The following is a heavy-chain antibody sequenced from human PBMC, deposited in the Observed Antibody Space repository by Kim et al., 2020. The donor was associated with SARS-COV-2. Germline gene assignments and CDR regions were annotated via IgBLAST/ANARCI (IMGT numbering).Heavy chain of an antibody. V-gene: IGHV3-53*04. CDR2: IYSGGST. D-gene: IGHD3-22*01. CDR1: GFTVSSNY. CDR3: ARDRRSTMIDGYYYYGMDV. Sequence: GGSLRLSCAASGFTVSSNYMSWVRQAPGKGLEWVSVIYSGGSTYYADSVKGRFTISRHNSKNTLYLQMNSLRAEDTAVYYCARDRRSTMIDGYYYYGMDVWGQGTTVTVSS. J-gene: IGHJ6*02.